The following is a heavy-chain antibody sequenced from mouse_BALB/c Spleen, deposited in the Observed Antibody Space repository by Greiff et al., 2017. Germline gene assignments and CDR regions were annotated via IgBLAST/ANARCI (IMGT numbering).Heavy chain of an antibody. Sequence: QVQLQQSGPGLVQPSQSLSITCTVSGFSLTSYGVHWVRQSPGKGLEWLGVIWAGGSTNYNSALMSRLSISKDNSKSQVFLKMNSLQTDDTAMYYCAREGYRYDSYYAMDYWGQGTSVTVSS. J-gene: IGHJ4*01. D-gene: IGHD2-14*01. CDR2: IWAGGST. CDR1: GFSLTSYG. CDR3: AREGYRYDSYYAMDY. V-gene: IGHV2-9*02.